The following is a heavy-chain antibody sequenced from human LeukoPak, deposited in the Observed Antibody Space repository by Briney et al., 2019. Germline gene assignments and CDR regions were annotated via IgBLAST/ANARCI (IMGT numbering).Heavy chain of an antibody. J-gene: IGHJ3*02. CDR2: IYTSGST. D-gene: IGHD3-3*01. Sequence: SETLSLTCTVSGGSISSGSYYWSWIRQPAGKGLERIGRIYTSGSTNYNPSLKSRVTISVDTSKNQFSLKLSSVTAADTAVYYCARASYDFWSGYRKGSQVDIWGQGTMVTVSS. CDR3: ARASYDFWSGYRKGSQVDI. CDR1: GGSISSGSYY. V-gene: IGHV4-61*02.